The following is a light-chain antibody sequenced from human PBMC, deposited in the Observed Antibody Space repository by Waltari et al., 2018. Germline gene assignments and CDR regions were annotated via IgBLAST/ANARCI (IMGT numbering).Light chain of an antibody. J-gene: IGKJ1*01. V-gene: IGKV3-20*01. CDR3: QKYVNLPAT. Sequence: DIVFTHSPGTLSLSPGDRATLSCRASQSVGKYLVWYQQKPGQAPRLLIYDASTSATGIPDRFRGSGSGTAFSVTISRLEPEDCAVYYCQKYVNLPATFGQGTRVEIK. CDR2: DAS. CDR1: QSVGKY.